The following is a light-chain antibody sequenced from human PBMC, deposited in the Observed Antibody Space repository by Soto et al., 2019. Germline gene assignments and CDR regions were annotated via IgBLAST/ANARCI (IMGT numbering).Light chain of an antibody. CDR3: QQYDDWLRLT. CDR2: GAS. J-gene: IGKJ4*01. Sequence: EIVMTQSPATLSVSPGERATLSCRASQSVNFYLAWYQQKPGQAPRLLIFGASYRATGIPARFSGSGSGTEFNLTISSLQSEDFAVYFCQQYDDWLRLTFGGGTKVEIK. CDR1: QSVNFY. V-gene: IGKV3D-15*01.